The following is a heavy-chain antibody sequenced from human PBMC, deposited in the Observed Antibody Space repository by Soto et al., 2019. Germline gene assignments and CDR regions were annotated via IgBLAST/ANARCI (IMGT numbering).Heavy chain of an antibody. CDR2: IYPGDSDT. V-gene: IGHV5-51*07. J-gene: IGHJ4*02. D-gene: IGHD6-13*01. Sequence: ESLKISCKASGYSFTTYWIGWVHQMPGKGLEWMGIIYPGDSDTRYSPSFQGQVTISADKSISTAYLQWSSLKASDSAMFYCARKDIAGNSVDFWGQGTLVTVSS. CDR1: GYSFTTYW. CDR3: ARKDIAGNSVDF.